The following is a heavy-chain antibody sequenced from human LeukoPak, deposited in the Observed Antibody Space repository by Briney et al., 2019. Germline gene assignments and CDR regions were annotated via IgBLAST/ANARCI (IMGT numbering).Heavy chain of an antibody. D-gene: IGHD5-18*01. CDR3: AKAWIYSYGLKDDY. CDR1: GFTFRSYE. CDR2: ISSSGSTI. J-gene: IGHJ4*02. Sequence: GGSLRLSCAVSGFTFRSYEMNWVRQAPGKGLEWISYISSSGSTIYYADSVKGRFTISRDNAKNSLYLQMNSLRAEDTAVYYCAKAWIYSYGLKDDYWGQGTLVTVSS. V-gene: IGHV3-48*03.